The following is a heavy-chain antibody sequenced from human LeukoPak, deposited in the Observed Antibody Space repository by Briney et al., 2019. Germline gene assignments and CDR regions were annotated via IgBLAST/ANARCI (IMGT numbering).Heavy chain of an antibody. CDR2: IIPIFGTA. CDR1: GGTFSSYA. J-gene: IGHJ1*01. V-gene: IGHV1-69*01. Sequence: SVKVPCKASGGTFSSYAISWVRQAPGQGLEWMGGIIPIFGTANYAQKFQGRVTITADESTSTAYMELSSLRSEDTAVYYCARDGEYCSSTSCPFQHWGQGTLVTVSS. D-gene: IGHD2-2*01. CDR3: ARDGEYCSSTSCPFQH.